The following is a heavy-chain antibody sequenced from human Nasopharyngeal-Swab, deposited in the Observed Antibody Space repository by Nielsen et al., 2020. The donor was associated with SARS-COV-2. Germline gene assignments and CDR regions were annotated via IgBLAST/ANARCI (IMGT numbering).Heavy chain of an antibody. D-gene: IGHD3-22*01. Sequence: WVRQAPGQGLEWMGWMNPNSGNTGYAQKFQGRVTMTRNTSISTAYMELSSLRSEDTAVYYCARGLGDSSGYYDYWGQGTLVTVSS. CDR3: ARGLGDSSGYYDY. CDR2: MNPNSGNT. V-gene: IGHV1-8*01. J-gene: IGHJ4*02.